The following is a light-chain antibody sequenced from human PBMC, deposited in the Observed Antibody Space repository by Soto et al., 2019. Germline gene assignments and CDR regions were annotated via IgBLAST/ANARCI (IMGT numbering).Light chain of an antibody. CDR3: QQYDSRPHT. V-gene: IGKV3-15*01. CDR2: DAS. J-gene: IGKJ1*01. Sequence: EIVMTQSPGTLSVSPGERATLSCRASQSIRTTLAWYQLKPGQSPRLLIFDASTMATGIPARFSGTGSGTEFTLTISSLQSEDFAVYYCQQYDSRPHTFGQGTKVEIK. CDR1: QSIRTT.